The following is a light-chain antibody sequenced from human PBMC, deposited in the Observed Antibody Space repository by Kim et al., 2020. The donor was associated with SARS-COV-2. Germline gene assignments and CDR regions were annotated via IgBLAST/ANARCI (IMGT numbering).Light chain of an antibody. V-gene: IGKV3-20*01. Sequence: EIVLTQSPGTLSLSPGERATLSCRAGQSIGRSLAWYHQKPGHAPRLLIYGASSRAPGIPDRFSGSGSGTDFTLTISRVEPEDFAVYYCQLYGNLPETFGQGTKVDIK. CDR3: QLYGNLPET. CDR1: QSIGRS. J-gene: IGKJ1*01. CDR2: GAS.